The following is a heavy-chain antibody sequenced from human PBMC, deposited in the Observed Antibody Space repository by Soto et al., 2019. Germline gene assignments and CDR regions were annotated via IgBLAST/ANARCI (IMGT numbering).Heavy chain of an antibody. V-gene: IGHV4-30-4*01. CDR3: ARALIQLWPHYYYGMDV. J-gene: IGHJ6*02. CDR1: GGSISSGDYY. Sequence: PSETLSLTCTVSGGSISSGDYYWSWIRQPPGKGLEWIGYIYYSGTTYYNPSLKSRVTISVDTSKNQFSLKLSSVTAAGTAVYYCARALIQLWPHYYYGMDVWGQGTTVTVSS. CDR2: IYYSGTT. D-gene: IGHD5-18*01.